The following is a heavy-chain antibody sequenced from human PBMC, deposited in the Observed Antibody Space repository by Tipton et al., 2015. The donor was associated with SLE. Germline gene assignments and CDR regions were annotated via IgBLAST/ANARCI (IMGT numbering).Heavy chain of an antibody. J-gene: IGHJ4*02. V-gene: IGHV4-59*11. CDR3: ARRVVEMAPLGFDY. Sequence: TLSLTCTVSGGSISSHYWSWLRQPPGNGLEWSGEIFYSGSTNFNTSLKSRITISADTSKNEFSLKLSSVTAADTAVYYCARRVVEMAPLGFDYWGQGTLVTVSS. CDR2: IFYSGST. CDR1: GGSISSHY. D-gene: IGHD5-24*01.